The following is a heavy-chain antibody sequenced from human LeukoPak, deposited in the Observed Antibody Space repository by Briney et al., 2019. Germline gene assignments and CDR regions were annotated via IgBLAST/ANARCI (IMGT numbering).Heavy chain of an antibody. CDR1: GGSISSYY. V-gene: IGHV4-59*01. Sequence: SETLSLTCTVSGGSISSYYWSWIRQPPGKGLEWIGYIYYSGSTNYNPSLKSRVTISVDTSKNQFSLKLSSATAADTAVYYCAGGITGTTRLDDAFDIWGQGTMVTVSS. D-gene: IGHD1-7*01. CDR2: IYYSGST. CDR3: AGGITGTTRLDDAFDI. J-gene: IGHJ3*02.